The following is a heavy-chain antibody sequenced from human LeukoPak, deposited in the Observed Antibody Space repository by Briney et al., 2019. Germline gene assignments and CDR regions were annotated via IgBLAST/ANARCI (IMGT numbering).Heavy chain of an antibody. CDR2: IYYSGST. V-gene: IGHV4-39*07. D-gene: IGHD3-16*02. Sequence: PSQTLSLTCTVSGGSISSSSYYWGWIRQPPGKGLEWIGSIYYSGSTYYNPSLKSRVTISVDTSKNQFSLKLSSVTAADTAVYYCARALEHDYVWGSYRHHDAFDIWGQGTMVTVSS. CDR3: ARALEHDYVWGSYRHHDAFDI. J-gene: IGHJ3*02. CDR1: GGSISSSSYY.